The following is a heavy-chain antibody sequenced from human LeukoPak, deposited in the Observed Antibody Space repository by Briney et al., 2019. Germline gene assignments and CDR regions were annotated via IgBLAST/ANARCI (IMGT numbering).Heavy chain of an antibody. Sequence: PSQTLSLTCTVSGGSISSGGYYWNWIRQPPGKGLEWIGYIYYSGSTNYNPSLKSRVTISVDTSENQFSLKLNSVTAADTAVYYCARQGGVATTFDYWGQGTLVTVSS. CDR3: ARQGGVATTFDY. V-gene: IGHV4-61*08. CDR2: IYYSGST. J-gene: IGHJ4*02. D-gene: IGHD5-12*01. CDR1: GGSISSGGYY.